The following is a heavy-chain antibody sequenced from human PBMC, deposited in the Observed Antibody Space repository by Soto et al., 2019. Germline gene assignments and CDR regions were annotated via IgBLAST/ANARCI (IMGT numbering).Heavy chain of an antibody. J-gene: IGHJ5*02. V-gene: IGHV4-61*08. CDR2: IYYSGST. D-gene: IGHD3-10*01. Sequence: PSETLSLTCTVSGGSISSGGYYWTWIRQHPGEGLEWIGYIYYSGSTNYNPSLKSRVTISVDTSKNQFSLKLSSVTAADTAVYYCARATPLGPGMGWFDPWGQGTLVTVSS. CDR1: GGSISSGGYY. CDR3: ARATPLGPGMGWFDP.